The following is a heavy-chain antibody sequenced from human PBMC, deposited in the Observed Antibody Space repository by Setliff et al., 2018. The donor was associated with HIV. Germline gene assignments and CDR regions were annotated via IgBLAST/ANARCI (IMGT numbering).Heavy chain of an antibody. D-gene: IGHD3-3*01. CDR2: INPHTGVT. J-gene: IGHJ6*02. CDR1: GYIFIRYY. CDR3: ARDLRDGFEEWFSTLDDGMDV. V-gene: IGHV1-2*02. Sequence: ASVKVSCKTSGYIFIRYYIFWVRQAPGQGLEWMGNINPHTGVTKYAEKFQGRVTMTRDTSISTIYMELSRLRSDDTAVYYCARDLRDGFEEWFSTLDDGMDVWGQGTTVTVSS.